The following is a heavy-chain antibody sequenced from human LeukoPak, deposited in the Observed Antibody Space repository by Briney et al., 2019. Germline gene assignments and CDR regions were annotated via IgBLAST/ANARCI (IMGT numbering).Heavy chain of an antibody. CDR1: GFTFSSYS. D-gene: IGHD3-22*01. CDR3: ARLRDSSGYYYDY. V-gene: IGHV3-21*01. Sequence: GGSLRLSCAASGFTFSSYSMNWVRQAPGKGLEWVSSISSSSSYIYYADSVKGRFTISRDNAKNSLYLQMNSLRAEDTAVYYCARLRDSSGYYYDYWGQGTLVTVSS. CDR2: ISSSSSYI. J-gene: IGHJ4*02.